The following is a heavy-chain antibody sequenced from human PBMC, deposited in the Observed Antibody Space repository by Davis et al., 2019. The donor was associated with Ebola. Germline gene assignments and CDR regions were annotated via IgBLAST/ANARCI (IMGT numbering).Heavy chain of an antibody. V-gene: IGHV1-18*01. J-gene: IGHJ4*02. CDR2: INPHNGNT. CDR1: GYTFTSYD. Sequence: ASVKVSCKASGYTFTSYDINWVRQATGQGLEWMGWINPHNGNTNYAQNVQGRVTMTTDTSTSTAYMEVGSLRSDDTAVYYCARGGVAYSDLDYWGQGTLVAVSS. CDR3: ARGGVAYSDLDY. D-gene: IGHD2-21*01.